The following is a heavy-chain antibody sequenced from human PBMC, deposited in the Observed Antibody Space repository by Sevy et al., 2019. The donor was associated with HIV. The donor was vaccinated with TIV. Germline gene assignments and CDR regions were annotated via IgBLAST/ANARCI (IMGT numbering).Heavy chain of an antibody. J-gene: IGHJ4*02. CDR1: RDTFTNFV. CDR3: ARLDPCGGARYYFDR. D-gene: IGHD2-21*02. CDR2: IIPVSGTT. Sequence: ASVKVSCKASRDTFTNFVLTWVRQAPGQGLEWMGGIIPVSGTTNYAQKFQGRVTITADESTTTVYMEVSSLRSEDTAIYYCARLDPCGGARYYFDRWGQGTLVTVSS. V-gene: IGHV1-69*13.